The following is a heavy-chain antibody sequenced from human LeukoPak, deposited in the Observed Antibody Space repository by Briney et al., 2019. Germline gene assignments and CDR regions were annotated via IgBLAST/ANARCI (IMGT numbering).Heavy chain of an antibody. CDR3: ARVCSGYPHLDY. CDR1: GGSISSYY. J-gene: IGHJ4*02. V-gene: IGHV4-59*01. CDR2: IYYSGST. D-gene: IGHD3-22*01. Sequence: SETLSLTCTVSGGSISSYYWSWIRQPPGKGLEWIGYIYYSGSTNYNPSLKSRVTISVDTSKNQFSLKLSSVTAADTAVYYCARVCSGYPHLDYWGQGTLVTVSS.